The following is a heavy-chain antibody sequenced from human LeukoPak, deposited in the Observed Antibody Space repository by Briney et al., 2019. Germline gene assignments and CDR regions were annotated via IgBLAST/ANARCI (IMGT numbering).Heavy chain of an antibody. V-gene: IGHV4-39*01. CDR1: GGSISSSSYY. D-gene: IGHD3-10*01. CDR3: ARLKYYYGSGIII. CDR2: IYYSGST. Sequence: SETLSLTCTVSGGSISSSSYYWGWIRQPPGKGLEWIGSIYYSGSTYYNPSLKSRVTISVDTSKNQFSLKLSSVTAADTAVYYCARLKYYYGSGIIIWGQGTLVTVSS. J-gene: IGHJ4*02.